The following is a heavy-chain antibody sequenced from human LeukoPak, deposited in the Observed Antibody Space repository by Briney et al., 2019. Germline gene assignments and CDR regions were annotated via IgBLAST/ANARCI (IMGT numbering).Heavy chain of an antibody. CDR2: IYSGGST. CDR1: GFTVSSNY. D-gene: IGHD1-26*01. J-gene: IGHJ4*02. V-gene: IGHV3-66*02. Sequence: PGGSLRLSCAASGFTVSSNYTSWVRQAPGKGLEWVSVIYSGGSTYYADSVKGRFTISRDNSKNTLYLQMNSLRAGDTAVYYCARGKSGSYLTPFDYWGQGTLVTVSS. CDR3: ARGKSGSYLTPFDY.